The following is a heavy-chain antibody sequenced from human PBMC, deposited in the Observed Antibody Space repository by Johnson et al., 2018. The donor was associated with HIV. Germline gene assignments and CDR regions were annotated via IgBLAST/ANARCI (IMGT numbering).Heavy chain of an antibody. Sequence: QVQLVESGGGVVQPGRSLRLSCAASGFTFDDYGMSWVRQVPGKGLEWVSIISSSGRTIYYVDSVKGRFTISRDNAKNSLYLQMNSLRAEDTAVYYCVREEGNDILTRGDAFDIWGQGTLVTVSS. CDR1: GFTFDDYG. CDR2: ISSSGRTI. CDR3: VREEGNDILTRGDAFDI. V-gene: IGHV3-11*04. D-gene: IGHD3-9*01. J-gene: IGHJ3*02.